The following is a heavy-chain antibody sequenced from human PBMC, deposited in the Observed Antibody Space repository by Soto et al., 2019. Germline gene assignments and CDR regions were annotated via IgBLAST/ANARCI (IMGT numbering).Heavy chain of an antibody. J-gene: IGHJ4*02. CDR3: ARGRYYGSGSY. CDR1: GYTFTSYY. D-gene: IGHD3-10*01. CDR2: INPSGAYT. V-gene: IGHV1-46*01. Sequence: QVQLVQSGAEVKKPGASVKVSCKASGYTFTSYYMHWVRQAPGQGLEWMGLINPSGAYTTYAQKFQGSVTMTRDTSTSTVYMELSSLRSEDTAVYYCARGRYYGSGSYWGQGTLVTVSS.